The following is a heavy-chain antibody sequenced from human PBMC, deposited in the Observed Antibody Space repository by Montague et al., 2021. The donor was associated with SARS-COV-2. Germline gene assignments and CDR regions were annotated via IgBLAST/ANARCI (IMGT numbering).Heavy chain of an antibody. D-gene: IGHD4-17*01. J-gene: IGHJ5*02. Sequence: SETLSLTCTVSGDSISCPNCYWGWIRQPPGKGLDWIGSIYYSGTTYYNPSLKSRLTISIDTSKNQFSLKLSSVTAADTAVYYCARHRNYGDHSLDNWFHPWGQGTLVTVSS. CDR3: ARHRNYGDHSLDNWFHP. CDR1: GDSISCPNCY. CDR2: IYYSGTT. V-gene: IGHV4-39*01.